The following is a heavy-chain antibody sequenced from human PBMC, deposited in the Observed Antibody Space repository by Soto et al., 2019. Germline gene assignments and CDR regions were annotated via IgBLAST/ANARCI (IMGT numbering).Heavy chain of an antibody. CDR3: ARDGYDGSGSPYPAY. J-gene: IGHJ4*02. CDR1: GGSMSEYF. V-gene: IGHV4-59*01. CDR2: IYYLGST. D-gene: IGHD3-10*01. Sequence: PSETLSLTCSVPGGSMSEYFWSWIRQSPGKGLEWIGYIYYLGSTDYNPSLKSRVTISVDTSKRQFSLRLTSVTAADTAVYYCARDGYDGSGSPYPAYWGPGTQVTVSS.